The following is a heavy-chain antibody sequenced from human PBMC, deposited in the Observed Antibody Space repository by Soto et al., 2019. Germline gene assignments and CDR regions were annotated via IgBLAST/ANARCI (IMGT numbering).Heavy chain of an antibody. V-gene: IGHV3-53*01. CDR1: GFTVSSNY. D-gene: IGHD2-15*01. J-gene: IGHJ6*02. CDR3: AVVAATDLGGGYYGMDV. CDR2: IYSGGST. Sequence: HPGGSLRLSCAASGFTVSSNYMSWVRQAPGKGLEWVSVIYSGGSTYYADSVKGRFTISRDNSKNTLYLQMNSLRAEDTAVYYCAVVAATDLGGGYYGMDVWGQGTTVTVSS.